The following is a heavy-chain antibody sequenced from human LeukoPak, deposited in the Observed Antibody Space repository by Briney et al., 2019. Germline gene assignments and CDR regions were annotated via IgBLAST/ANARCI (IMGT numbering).Heavy chain of an antibody. CDR2: IRTKIEGETT. D-gene: IGHD1-26*01. Sequence: GGSLRLSCAASGFNFNYVWMNWVRQAPGKGLEWVGRIRTKIEGETTDYAAPVKGRFTISRDDSKTTLFLQMNSLKTADSAVYYCTTERNWELLRPYGLDIWGQGTTVIISS. CDR1: GFNFNYVW. J-gene: IGHJ6*02. V-gene: IGHV3-15*01. CDR3: TTERNWELLRPYGLDI.